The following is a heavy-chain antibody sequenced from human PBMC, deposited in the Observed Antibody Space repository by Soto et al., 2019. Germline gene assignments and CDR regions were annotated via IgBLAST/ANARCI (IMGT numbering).Heavy chain of an antibody. D-gene: IGHD4-17*01. CDR3: AQESYMTTVTTGIDY. Sequence: EVQLLESGGGLVQPGGSLRLSCAASGFTFSNYAMSWVRQAPGKGLEWVSAISGSSGSTYFADSVQGRFAISRDNSKNTLYLQMNSLRAEDTAVYYCAQESYMTTVTTGIDYWGQGTLVTVSS. CDR2: ISGSSGST. V-gene: IGHV3-23*01. CDR1: GFTFSNYA. J-gene: IGHJ4*02.